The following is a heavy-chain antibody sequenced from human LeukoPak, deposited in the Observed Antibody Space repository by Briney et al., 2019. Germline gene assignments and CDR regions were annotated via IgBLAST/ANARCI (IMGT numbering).Heavy chain of an antibody. CDR1: GYTFTSHD. Sequence: SVKVSCKASGYTFTSHDIHWVRQATGQGLEWMGWMNPNSGYTGYEQKFQGRVTMTRDTSTSTAYMELSSLRSEDTAVYYCARAPGAAAPVDGYYYMDVWGKGTTVTVSS. V-gene: IGHV1-8*01. CDR2: MNPNSGYT. D-gene: IGHD6-25*01. CDR3: ARAPGAAAPVDGYYYMDV. J-gene: IGHJ6*03.